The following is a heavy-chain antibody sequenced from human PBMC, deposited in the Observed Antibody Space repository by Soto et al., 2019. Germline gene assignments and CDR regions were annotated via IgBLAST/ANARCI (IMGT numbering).Heavy chain of an antibody. V-gene: IGHV4-39*01. CDR3: ARLSLPIDY. CDR1: GGSITSSSYY. CDR2: IYYSGST. J-gene: IGHJ4*02. Sequence: LSETLSLTCTVSGGSITSSSYYWGWIRQPPGKGLEWIGTIYYSGSTYYNPSLKSRVTISVDTSKNQFSLKLSSVTAADTAVYYCARLSLPIDYWGQGTLVTVSS.